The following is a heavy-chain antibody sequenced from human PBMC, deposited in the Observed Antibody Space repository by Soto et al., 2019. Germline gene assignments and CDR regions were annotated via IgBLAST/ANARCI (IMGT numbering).Heavy chain of an antibody. Sequence: ASETLSLTCTVSGGSISSYYWSWIRQPPGKGLEWIGYIYYGGSTNYNPSLKSRVTISVDTSKNQFSLKLSSVTAADTAVYYCARVYSSSGLLDYWGQGTLVTVSS. D-gene: IGHD6-13*01. CDR2: IYYGGST. CDR3: ARVYSSSGLLDY. J-gene: IGHJ4*02. V-gene: IGHV4-59*01. CDR1: GGSISSYY.